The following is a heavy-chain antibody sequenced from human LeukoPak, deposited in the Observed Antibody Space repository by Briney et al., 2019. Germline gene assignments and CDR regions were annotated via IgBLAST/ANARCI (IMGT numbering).Heavy chain of an antibody. CDR3: ARDLAYSSDY. Sequence: GGSLRLSCAASGFTFSNYWMHWVRQAPGKGLVWVSRIDGDGSSTTYADSVKGRFTISRDNAKNTLFLQMNNLRAEDTAEYYCARDLAYSSDYWGQGTLVTVSS. CDR2: IDGDGSST. V-gene: IGHV3-74*01. D-gene: IGHD5-18*01. CDR1: GFTFSNYW. J-gene: IGHJ4*02.